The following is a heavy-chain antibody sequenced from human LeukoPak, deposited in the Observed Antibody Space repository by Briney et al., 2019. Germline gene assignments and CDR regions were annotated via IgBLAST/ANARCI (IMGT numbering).Heavy chain of an antibody. D-gene: IGHD2-2*01. V-gene: IGHV4-59*01. Sequence: SETLSLTCTVSGGSISRYYWSWIRQSPGRGLEWIAYIYYSGTTNYNPSLKSRVTISVDTSKSQFSLKLNSVTTADTAVYYCAGGGYCSRASCFAPLFDFWGQGVLVTVSS. CDR3: AGGGYCSRASCFAPLFDF. CDR1: GGSISRYY. CDR2: IYYSGTT. J-gene: IGHJ4*02.